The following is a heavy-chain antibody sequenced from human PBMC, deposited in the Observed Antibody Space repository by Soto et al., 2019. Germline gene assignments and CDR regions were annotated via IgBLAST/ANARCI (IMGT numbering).Heavy chain of an antibody. D-gene: IGHD5-18*01. V-gene: IGHV3-21*01. Sequence: EVQLVESGGGLVKPGGTLRLSCAASGFTFSSYSMNWVRQAPGKGLEWVSSISSSSSYIYYADSVKGRFTISRDNAKNSLSLQMNSLRAEDTAVYYCSSLPKRGYSYLIDYWGQGTLVTVSS. CDR3: SSLPKRGYSYLIDY. CDR2: ISSSSSYI. J-gene: IGHJ4*02. CDR1: GFTFSSYS.